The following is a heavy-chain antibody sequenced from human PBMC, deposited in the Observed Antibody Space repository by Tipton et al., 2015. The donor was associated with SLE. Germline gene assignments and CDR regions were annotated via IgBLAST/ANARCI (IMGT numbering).Heavy chain of an antibody. V-gene: IGHV3-23*01. D-gene: IGHD2-15*01. CDR1: GFTFSSYA. CDR2: IGGSGGST. CDR3: AKPPCSGGSCYFDY. Sequence: SLRLSCAASGFTFSSYAMSWVRQAPGKGLEWVSAIGGSGGSTYYADSVKGRFTISRDNSKNTLYLQMNSLRAEDTAVYYCAKPPCSGGSCYFDYWGQGTLVTVSS. J-gene: IGHJ4*02.